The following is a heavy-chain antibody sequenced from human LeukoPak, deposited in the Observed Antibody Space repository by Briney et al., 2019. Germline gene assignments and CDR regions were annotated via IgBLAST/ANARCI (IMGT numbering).Heavy chain of an antibody. V-gene: IGHV3-33*01. D-gene: IGHD3-10*01. Sequence: GGSLRLSCAASGFTFSSYGMHWVRQAPGKGLEWVAVICYDGSNKYYADSVKGRFTISRDNSKNTLYLQMNSLRAEDTAVYYCAREKSASPWFGELLGYFDYWGQGTLVTVSS. CDR3: AREKSASPWFGELLGYFDY. CDR1: GFTFSSYG. CDR2: ICYDGSNK. J-gene: IGHJ4*02.